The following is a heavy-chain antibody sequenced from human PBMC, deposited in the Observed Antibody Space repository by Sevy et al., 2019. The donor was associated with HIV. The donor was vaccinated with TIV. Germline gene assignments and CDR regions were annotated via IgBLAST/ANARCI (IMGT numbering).Heavy chain of an antibody. Sequence: LSLTCAASGFTFSGYYMDWVRQAPGEGLEWVGRSRNKANSYITEYAASVKGRFSISRDDSNNSLFLQMNSLKTEDTAVYYCVREGAAAGDFDWWGQGTLVTVSS. CDR2: SRNKANSYIT. J-gene: IGHJ4*02. V-gene: IGHV3-72*01. CDR3: VREGAAAGDFDW. CDR1: GFTFSGYY. D-gene: IGHD6-13*01.